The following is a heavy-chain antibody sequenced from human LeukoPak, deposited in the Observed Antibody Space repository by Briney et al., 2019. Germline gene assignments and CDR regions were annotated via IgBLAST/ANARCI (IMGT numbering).Heavy chain of an antibody. J-gene: IGHJ5*02. CDR2: VHYSGSA. CDR1: GDSVNDYY. D-gene: IGHD2-15*01. Sequence: SETLSLTCTVSGDSVNDYYWTWIRQPPGKGLEWIGYVHYSGSANYNPSLKSRVTISLDTSKNQFSLKLSSVTAADTAVYYCARDRYCSGSVCYSGRFDPWGQGTLVIVSS. CDR3: ARDRYCSGSVCYSGRFDP. V-gene: IGHV4-59*02.